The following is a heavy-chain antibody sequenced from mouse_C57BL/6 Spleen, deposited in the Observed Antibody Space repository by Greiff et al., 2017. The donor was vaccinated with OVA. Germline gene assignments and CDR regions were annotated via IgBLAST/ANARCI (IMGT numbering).Heavy chain of an antibody. CDR1: GYAFSSSW. CDR3: AREENYYGSSAY. Sequence: VQLKESGPELVKPGASVKISCKASGYAFSSSWMNWVKQRPGKGLEWIGRIYPGDGDTNYNGKFKGKATLTADKSSSTAYMQLSSLTSEDSAVYFCAREENYYGSSAYWGQGTTLTVSS. D-gene: IGHD1-1*01. V-gene: IGHV1-82*01. J-gene: IGHJ2*01. CDR2: IYPGDGDT.